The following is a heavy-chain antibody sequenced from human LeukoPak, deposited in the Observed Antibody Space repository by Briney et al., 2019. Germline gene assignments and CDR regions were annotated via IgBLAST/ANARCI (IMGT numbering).Heavy chain of an antibody. CDR1: GFSFTNHA. V-gene: IGHV3-23*01. CDR3: ARDPNGDYVGAFEM. J-gene: IGHJ3*02. CDR2: ICSGGDGT. Sequence: GGALRLSCAASGFSFTNHAMIWVRQAPGRGVEWVSAICSGGDGTLYADSVKGLFTISRDNSKNTLFLQMNNTRAEDTAVYYCARDPNGDYVGAFEMWGPGTKVTVS. D-gene: IGHD4-17*01.